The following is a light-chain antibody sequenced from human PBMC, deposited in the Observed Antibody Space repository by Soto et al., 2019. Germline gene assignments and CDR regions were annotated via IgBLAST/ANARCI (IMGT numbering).Light chain of an antibody. CDR3: QQYDISSGT. V-gene: IGKV1-6*01. Sequence: AIQMTQSPSSLSASVGDRVTITCRASHGIRNDLGWYQQKPGTAPKLLIYAASSLQTGVPSRFSGSGSGTDFTLNISSLQPEDFATYYCQQYDISSGTFGQGTKVDIK. J-gene: IGKJ1*01. CDR2: AAS. CDR1: HGIRND.